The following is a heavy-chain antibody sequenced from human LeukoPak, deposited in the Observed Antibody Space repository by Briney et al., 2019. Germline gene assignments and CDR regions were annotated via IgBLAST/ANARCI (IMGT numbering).Heavy chain of an antibody. CDR3: ATASPNYYDSSGYYFYFGY. D-gene: IGHD3-22*01. CDR2: ISYDGSNK. CDR1: GFTFSSYT. V-gene: IGHV3-30-3*01. Sequence: PGGSLRLSCAASGFTFSSYTMHWVRQAPGKGLEWVAVISYDGSNKYYADSVKGRFTISRDNSKNTLFLQMNSLRAEDTAVYYCATASPNYYDSSGYYFYFGYWGQGTLVTVSS. J-gene: IGHJ4*02.